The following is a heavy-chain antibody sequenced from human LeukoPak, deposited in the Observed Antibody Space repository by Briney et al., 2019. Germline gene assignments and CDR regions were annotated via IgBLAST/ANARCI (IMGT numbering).Heavy chain of an antibody. CDR1: GGSISSYY. CDR3: ARPMVRGVNDAFDI. Sequence: KTSETLSLTCTVSGGSISSYYWSWIRQPPGKGLEWIGYIYYSGSTNYNPSLKSRVTISIDTSKNQFSLKLSSVTAADTAVYYCARPMVRGVNDAFDIWGQGTMVTVSS. J-gene: IGHJ3*02. V-gene: IGHV4-59*08. CDR2: IYYSGST. D-gene: IGHD3-10*01.